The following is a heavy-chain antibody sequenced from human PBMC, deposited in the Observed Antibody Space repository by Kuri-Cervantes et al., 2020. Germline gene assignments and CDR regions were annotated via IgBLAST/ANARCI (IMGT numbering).Heavy chain of an antibody. CDR2: ISGSGGST. CDR3: AKPLSIAAAGGWYFDL. CDR1: GFTFSSYA. Sequence: LSLTCAASGFTFSSYAMSWVRQAPGKGLEWVSAISGSGGSTYYADSVKGRFTISRDNSKNTLYLQMNSLRAEDTAVYYCAKPLSIAAAGGWYFDLWGRGTLVTVSS. D-gene: IGHD6-13*01. J-gene: IGHJ2*01. V-gene: IGHV3-23*01.